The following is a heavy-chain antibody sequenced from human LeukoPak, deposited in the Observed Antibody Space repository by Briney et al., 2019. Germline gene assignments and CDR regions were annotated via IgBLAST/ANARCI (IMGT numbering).Heavy chain of an antibody. CDR3: ARMNGDYGFRNYFYYGLVV. Sequence: SETLSLTCTVSGASISGYYWNWIRQPPGKGLEWIGYMYYSGSTNYNPSLKSRVTMSGDTSKNELSLKLSSVTAADTAVYYCARMNGDYGFRNYFYYGLVVWGQGTTVTVSS. CDR1: GASISGYY. CDR2: MYYSGST. D-gene: IGHD4-17*01. J-gene: IGHJ6*02. V-gene: IGHV4-59*08.